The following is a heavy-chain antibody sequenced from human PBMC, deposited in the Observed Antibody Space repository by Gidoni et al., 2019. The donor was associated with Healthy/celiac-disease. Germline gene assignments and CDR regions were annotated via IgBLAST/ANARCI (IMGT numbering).Heavy chain of an antibody. V-gene: IGHV3-53*02. D-gene: IGHD3-10*01. CDR3: ARDPRGFGDRIGGI. CDR2: IYSGGST. CDR1: GFTVSSNY. J-gene: IGHJ4*02. Sequence: EVQLVETGGGLIQPGGSLRLSCAASGFTVSSNYMSWVRQAPGKGLEWVSVIYSGGSTYYADSVKGRFTISRDNSKNTLYLQMNSLRAEDTAVYYCARDPRGFGDRIGGIWGQGTLVTVSS.